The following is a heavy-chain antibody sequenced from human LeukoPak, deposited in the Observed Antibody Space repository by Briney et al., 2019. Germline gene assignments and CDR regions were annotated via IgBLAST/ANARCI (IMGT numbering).Heavy chain of an antibody. V-gene: IGHV3-23*01. Sequence: GGSLRLSCIASGFTLSSYEMSWIRQAPGKGLEWVSSVDYSGGDTHYADSVMGRFTISRDNSKNTLYLQLNSMSADDTAVYYCANGVVVVAATPFDYWGQGTLVTVSS. D-gene: IGHD2-15*01. CDR1: GFTLSSYE. CDR2: VDYSGGDT. CDR3: ANGVVVVAATPFDY. J-gene: IGHJ4*02.